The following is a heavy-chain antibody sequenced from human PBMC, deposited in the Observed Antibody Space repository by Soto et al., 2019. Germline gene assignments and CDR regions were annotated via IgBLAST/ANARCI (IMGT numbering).Heavy chain of an antibody. CDR1: GYTFTSYY. D-gene: IGHD1-20*01. V-gene: IGHV1-46*01. Sequence: QVQLVQSGAEVKKPGASVKVSCKASGYTFTSYYMHWVRQAPGQGLEWMGIINPSGGSTSYAQKFQGRVTMTRDTSTSTVYMELSSLRSEDTAVYYCARVRFAQYNWNVGGYFDYWGQGTLVTVSS. CDR3: ARVRFAQYNWNVGGYFDY. J-gene: IGHJ4*02. CDR2: INPSGGST.